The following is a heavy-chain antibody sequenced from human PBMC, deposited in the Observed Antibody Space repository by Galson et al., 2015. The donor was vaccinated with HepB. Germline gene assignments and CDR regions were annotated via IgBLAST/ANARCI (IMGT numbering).Heavy chain of an antibody. Sequence: PLRLSCAVSGFTLSRHAFHWVRRAPGRGLECVALISSDYTSKFSADSVKGRLSISRDNSKATVYLQMNSLRDEDTAVYYCASDCDGSGSFYTMLGYWGQGTMVTVSS. D-gene: IGHD3-10*01. CDR2: ISSDYTSK. J-gene: IGHJ4*02. CDR3: ASDCDGSGSFYTMLGY. V-gene: IGHV3-30*07. CDR1: GFTLSRHA.